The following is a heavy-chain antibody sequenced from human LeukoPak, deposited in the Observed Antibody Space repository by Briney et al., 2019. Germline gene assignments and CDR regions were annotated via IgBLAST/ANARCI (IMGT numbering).Heavy chain of an antibody. J-gene: IGHJ4*02. Sequence: SETLSLTCTVSGGSVSSSSYYWGWIRQPPGKGLEWIGSIYYSGSTYYNPSLKSRVTISVDTSKNQFSLKLSSVTAADTAVYCCASLWFGELQSGFDYWGQGTLVTVSS. CDR3: ASLWFGELQSGFDY. CDR1: GGSVSSSSYY. D-gene: IGHD3-10*01. V-gene: IGHV4-39*01. CDR2: IYYSGST.